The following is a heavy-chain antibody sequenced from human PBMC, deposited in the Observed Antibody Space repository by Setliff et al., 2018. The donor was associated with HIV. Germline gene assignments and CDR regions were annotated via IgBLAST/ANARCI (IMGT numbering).Heavy chain of an antibody. CDR1: GYFISSGYY. CDR2: INHSEST. D-gene: IGHD3-22*01. CDR3: ARGWVRSVVMVYYFDY. J-gene: IGHJ4*02. V-gene: IGHV4-38-2*01. Sequence: SETLSLTCGVSGYFISSGYYWAWIRQSPGKGLEWIGEINHSESTNYDPSLKRRVTISVDTSKNQFSLKLSSVTAADTAVYYCARGWVRSVVMVYYFDYWGQGTLVTVSS.